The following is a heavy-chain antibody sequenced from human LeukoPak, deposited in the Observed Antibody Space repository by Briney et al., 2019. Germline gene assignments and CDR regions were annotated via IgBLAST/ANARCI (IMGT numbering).Heavy chain of an antibody. CDR2: IYHSGST. CDR3: ASRLPPLH. D-gene: IGHD1-14*01. J-gene: IGHJ4*02. V-gene: IGHV4-38-2*02. CDR1: GYSISSGYY. Sequence: PSETLSLTCTVSGYSISSGYYWGWIRQPPGKGLEWIGSIYHSGSTNYNPSLKSRVTISVDTSKNQFSLKLSSVTAADTAVYYCASRLPPLHWGQGTLVTVSS.